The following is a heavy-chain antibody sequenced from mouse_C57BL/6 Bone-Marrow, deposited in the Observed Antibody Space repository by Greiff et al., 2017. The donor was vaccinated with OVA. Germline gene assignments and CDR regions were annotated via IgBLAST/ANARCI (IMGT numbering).Heavy chain of an antibody. CDR2: IYPGSGST. Sequence: QVQLQQPGAELVKPGASVKMSCKASGYTFTSYWITWVKQRPGQGLEWIGDIYPGSGSTNYNEKFKSKATLTVDTSSSTAYMQLSSLTSEDSAVYYCARPRTYYYGSSYAWFAYWGQGTLVTVSA. D-gene: IGHD1-1*01. V-gene: IGHV1-55*01. CDR3: ARPRTYYYGSSYAWFAY. CDR1: GYTFTSYW. J-gene: IGHJ3*01.